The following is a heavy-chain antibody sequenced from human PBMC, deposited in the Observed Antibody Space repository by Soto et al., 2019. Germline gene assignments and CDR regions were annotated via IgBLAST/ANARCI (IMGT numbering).Heavy chain of an antibody. V-gene: IGHV1-69*04. J-gene: IGHJ4*02. Sequence: GASVKVSCKASGGTLRNYPINWVRQAPGQGLEWMGSIFPLTDIPDYAQNFQARLTISADKSTSTAYMELSSLTSDDTAMYFCARGPLVVLNYFESWGQGTLVTSPQ. CDR3: ARGPLVVLNYFES. CDR2: IFPLTDIP. CDR1: GGTLRNYP.